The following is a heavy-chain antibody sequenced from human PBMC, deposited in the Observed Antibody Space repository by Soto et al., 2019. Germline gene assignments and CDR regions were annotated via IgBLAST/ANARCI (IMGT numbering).Heavy chain of an antibody. CDR2: IYYSGST. Sequence: PSETLSLTCTVSGGSISPYYWSWIRHSPGKGLEWIGYIYYSGSTNYNPSLKSRVTISVDTSKNQFSLKVNSVTAADTAVYFCARGSSRITIFGVVISDFDYWGQGTLVTVSS. CDR1: GGSISPYY. D-gene: IGHD3-3*01. V-gene: IGHV4-59*01. CDR3: ARGSSRITIFGVVISDFDY. J-gene: IGHJ4*02.